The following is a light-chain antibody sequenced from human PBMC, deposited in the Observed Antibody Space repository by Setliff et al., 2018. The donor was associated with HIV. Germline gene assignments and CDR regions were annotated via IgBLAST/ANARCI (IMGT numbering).Light chain of an antibody. CDR2: RNN. V-gene: IGLV1-44*01. Sequence: QSALTQPPSASGTPGQRVTISCSGSTSNIGSNNVVWYYQLPGTAPKLLIYRNNRRPSWVPDRFSGSKSGTSASLAISGLQSADEADYYCATWDENVNGPVFGSGTKVTVL. CDR1: TSNIGSNN. J-gene: IGLJ1*01. CDR3: ATWDENVNGPV.